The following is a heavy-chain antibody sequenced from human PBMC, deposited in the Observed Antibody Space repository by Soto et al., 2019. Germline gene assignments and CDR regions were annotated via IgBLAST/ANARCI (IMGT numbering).Heavy chain of an antibody. D-gene: IGHD2-21*01. CDR2: INVNSGNT. V-gene: IGHV1-18*04. J-gene: IGHJ4*02. CDR3: GRGLWWGWYYFDY. CDR1: GYSFINYG. Sequence: QGHLVQSGVEVKEPGASVRVSCKASGYSFINYGIGWVRQAPGQGLEWMGWINVNSGNTNYQQKFQGRVTMTTDTSTSTAYMELRSLTSDDTAVYYWGRGLWWGWYYFDYWGPGTLVTVSS.